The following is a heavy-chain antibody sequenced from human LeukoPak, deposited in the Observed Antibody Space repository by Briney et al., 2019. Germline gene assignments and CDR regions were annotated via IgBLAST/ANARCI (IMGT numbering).Heavy chain of an antibody. CDR3: ARDQQITGTTNYYYYGMDV. D-gene: IGHD1-7*01. V-gene: IGHV3-53*04. J-gene: IGHJ6*02. Sequence: GGSLRLSCAASGFTVSSNYMSWVRQAPGKGLEWVSVIYSGGSTYYADSVKGQFTISRHNSKNTPYLQMNSLRAEDTAVYYCARDQQITGTTNYYYYGMDVWGQGTTVTVSS. CDR2: IYSGGST. CDR1: GFTVSSNY.